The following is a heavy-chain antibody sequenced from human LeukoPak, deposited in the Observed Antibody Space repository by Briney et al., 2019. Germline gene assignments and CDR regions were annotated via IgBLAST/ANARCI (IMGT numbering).Heavy chain of an antibody. D-gene: IGHD3-10*01. CDR1: GGSISTYY. Sequence: PSETLSLTCTVSGGSISTYYWTWIRQPPGKGLEWIGFISYSGSTNYNPSLKSRVTISLDTSKNQFSLKLSSVTAADTAVYFCARDRSYGFFDYWGQGNLVTVSS. CDR3: ARDRSYGFFDY. V-gene: IGHV4-59*01. CDR2: ISYSGST. J-gene: IGHJ4*02.